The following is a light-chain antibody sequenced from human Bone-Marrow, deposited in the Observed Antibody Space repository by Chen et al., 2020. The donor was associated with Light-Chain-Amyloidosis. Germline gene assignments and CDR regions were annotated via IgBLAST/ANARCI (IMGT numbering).Light chain of an antibody. V-gene: IGLV3-25*03. CDR2: RDT. CDR1: DLPTKY. CDR3: QSADSSGTYEVI. Sequence: SYELTQPPSVSVSPGQTARLTCSGDDLPTKYAYWYQQKPGQAPVLVIHRDTERPSGISGRFSGSSSETTATLTISGVQAEDGADYHCQSADSSGTYEVIFGGGTKLTVL. J-gene: IGLJ2*01.